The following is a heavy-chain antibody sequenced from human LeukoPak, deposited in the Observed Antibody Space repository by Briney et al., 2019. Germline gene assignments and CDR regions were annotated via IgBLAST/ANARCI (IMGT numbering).Heavy chain of an antibody. CDR2: IYSGGTT. J-gene: IGHJ4*02. CDR1: GFSVSSIY. CDR3: ARDMGFGGLMGY. Sequence: GGSLRLSCAASGFSVSSIYMSWVRQAPGKGLEWVAVIYSGGTTYYADSVRGRFTISRDNSKNTLYLQMNSLRVEDTALYYCARDMGFGGLMGYWGQGTLVTVSS. D-gene: IGHD3-10*01. V-gene: IGHV3-53*01.